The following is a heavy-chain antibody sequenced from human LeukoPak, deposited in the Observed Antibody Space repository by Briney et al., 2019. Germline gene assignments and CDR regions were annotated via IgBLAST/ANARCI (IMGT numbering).Heavy chain of an antibody. D-gene: IGHD6-13*01. CDR3: ARAEGDSSSWYRY. CDR2: ISSTSSYI. V-gene: IGHV3-21*01. CDR1: GFTFSSYS. Sequence: GGSLRLSCAASGFTFSSYSMNWVRQAPGKGLEWVSSISSTSSYIYYADSVKGRFTISRDNAKNSLYLQMNSLRAEDTAVYCCARAEGDSSSWYRYWGQGTLVTVSS. J-gene: IGHJ4*02.